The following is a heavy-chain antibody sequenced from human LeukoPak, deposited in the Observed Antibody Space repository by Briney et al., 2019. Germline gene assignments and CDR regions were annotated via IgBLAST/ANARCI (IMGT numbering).Heavy chain of an antibody. J-gene: IGHJ6*03. Sequence: ASVKVSCKASGYTFTSYDINWVRQATGQGLEWMGWMNPNSGNTGYAQKFQGRVTMTRNTSISTAYMELSSLRSEDTAVYYCAGVGGTVTTGSYYYYYYMDVWGKGTTVTVSS. D-gene: IGHD4-17*01. CDR1: GYTFTSYD. CDR3: AGVGGTVTTGSYYYYYYMDV. V-gene: IGHV1-8*01. CDR2: MNPNSGNT.